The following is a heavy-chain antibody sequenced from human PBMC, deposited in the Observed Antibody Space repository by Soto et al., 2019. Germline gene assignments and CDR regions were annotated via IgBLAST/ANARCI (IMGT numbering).Heavy chain of an antibody. V-gene: IGHV6-1*01. J-gene: IGHJ5*02. Sequence: SQTLSLTCAISGDSVSSNSAAWNWIRQSPSRGLEWLGRTYYRSKWYNDYAVSVKSRITINPDTSKNQLSLQLNSVTPEDTAVYYCAREGRDYYDSSGSLNWFDPWGQGTLVTVPS. CDR2: TYYRSKWYN. CDR3: AREGRDYYDSSGSLNWFDP. D-gene: IGHD3-22*01. CDR1: GDSVSSNSAA.